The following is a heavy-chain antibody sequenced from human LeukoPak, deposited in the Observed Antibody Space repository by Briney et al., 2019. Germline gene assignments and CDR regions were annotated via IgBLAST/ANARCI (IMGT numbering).Heavy chain of an antibody. CDR1: GGSISSGDYY. V-gene: IGHV4-30-4*01. D-gene: IGHD1-14*01. Sequence: SQTLSLTCTVSGGSISSGDYYWSWIRQPPGKGLEWIGYIYYSGCTYYNPSLKSRVTISVDTSKNQFSLKLSSVTAADTAVYYCARLLRVKTVGPDLYYFDYWGQGTLVTVSS. CDR3: ARLLRVKTVGPDLYYFDY. J-gene: IGHJ4*02. CDR2: IYYSGCT.